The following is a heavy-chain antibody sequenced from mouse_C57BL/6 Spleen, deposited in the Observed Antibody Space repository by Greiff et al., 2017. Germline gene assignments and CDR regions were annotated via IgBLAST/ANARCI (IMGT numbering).Heavy chain of an antibody. CDR1: GFTFTDYY. CDR2: IRNKANGYTT. V-gene: IGHV7-3*01. CDR3: ARSTPCYSNFYYFDY. Sequence: EVKLMESGGGLVQPGGSLSLSCAASGFTFTDYYMSWVRQPPGKALEWLGFIRNKANGYTTEYSASVKGRFTISRDNSQSILYLQMNALRAEDSATYYCARSTPCYSNFYYFDYWGQGTTLTVSS. J-gene: IGHJ2*01. D-gene: IGHD2-5*01.